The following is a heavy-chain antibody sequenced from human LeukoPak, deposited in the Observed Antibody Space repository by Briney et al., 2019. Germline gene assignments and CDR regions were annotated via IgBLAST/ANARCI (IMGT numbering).Heavy chain of an antibody. Sequence: GASVKVSCKASGYTFTSYYMHWVRQAPGQGLEWMGIINPSGGSTSYAQKFQGRVTMTRDTSTSTVYMELSSLRSEDTAVYYCARDPSNHYYDSSSHFDYWGQGTLVTVSS. V-gene: IGHV1-46*01. D-gene: IGHD3-22*01. CDR1: GYTFTSYY. J-gene: IGHJ4*02. CDR2: INPSGGST. CDR3: ARDPSNHYYDSSSHFDY.